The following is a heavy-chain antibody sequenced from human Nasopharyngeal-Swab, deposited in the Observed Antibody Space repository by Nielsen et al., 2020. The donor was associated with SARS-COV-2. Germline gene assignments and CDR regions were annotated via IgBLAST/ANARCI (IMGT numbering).Heavy chain of an antibody. D-gene: IGHD1-7*01. CDR3: ARRELELRGYYYYYMDV. Sequence: ASVKVSCKASGYTFTSYGISWGRQAPGQGLEWMGWISAYNGNTNYAQKLQGRVTMTTDTSTSTAYMELRSLRSDDTAVYYCARRELELRGYYYYYMDVWGKGTTVTVSS. CDR1: GYTFTSYG. CDR2: ISAYNGNT. J-gene: IGHJ6*03. V-gene: IGHV1-18*01.